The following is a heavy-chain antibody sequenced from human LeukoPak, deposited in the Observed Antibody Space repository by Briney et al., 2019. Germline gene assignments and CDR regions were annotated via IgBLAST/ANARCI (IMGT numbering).Heavy chain of an antibody. CDR1: GGSISSYY. Sequence: PSETLSLTCTVSGGSISSYYWSWIRQPPGKGLEWIAYISHSGSTKYNPSLQSRVIISVDTSKNHFSLKLSSVTTADTAVYYCARGGYYYMDVWGKGTTVTVSS. V-gene: IGHV4-59*01. CDR2: ISHSGST. J-gene: IGHJ6*03. CDR3: ARGGYYYMDV.